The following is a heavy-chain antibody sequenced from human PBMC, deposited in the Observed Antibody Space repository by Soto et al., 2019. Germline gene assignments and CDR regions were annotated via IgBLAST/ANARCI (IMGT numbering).Heavy chain of an antibody. CDR3: ARDDDYPDNGFDY. V-gene: IGHV3-33*01. CDR2: ILNDASGH. D-gene: IGHD4-17*01. CDR1: GFTFSRHG. Sequence: QVQLVESGGGVVQPGTSLRLSCAASGFTFSRHGMHWVRQTPGKGLEWLAVILNDASGHWYADSVKGRFTISRDNSEKTLYLQMNGLRPADTAMYYCARDDDYPDNGFDYWGQGTLVTVSS. J-gene: IGHJ4*02.